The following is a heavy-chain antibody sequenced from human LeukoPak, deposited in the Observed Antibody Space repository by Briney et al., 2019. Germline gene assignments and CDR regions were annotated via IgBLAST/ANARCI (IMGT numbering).Heavy chain of an antibody. CDR1: EFTFSRYG. V-gene: IGHV3-21*06. Sequence: KAGGSLRLSCAAAEFTFSRYGMNWGRQPPGKGLEWVSSISWSSTYIYYAESVKGRFTISRDNAKNSLFLQMNTLRAEDTAVYYCASGSYSFDFWGQGALVTVSS. CDR3: ASGSYSFDF. J-gene: IGHJ4*02. CDR2: ISWSSTYI. D-gene: IGHD1-26*01.